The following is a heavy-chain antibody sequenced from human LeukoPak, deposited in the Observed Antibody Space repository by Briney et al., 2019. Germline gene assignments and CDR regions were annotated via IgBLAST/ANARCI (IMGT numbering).Heavy chain of an antibody. J-gene: IGHJ5*02. CDR2: INPSGGST. Sequence: VASVTVSCTASGYTFTSYYMHWVRQAPGQGLEWMGIINPSGGSTSYAQKFQGRVTMTRDMSTSTVYMELSSLRSEDTAVYYCARDRRPSGSYFRNWFDPWGQGTLVTVSS. V-gene: IGHV1-46*01. CDR3: ARDRRPSGSYFRNWFDP. CDR1: GYTFTSYY. D-gene: IGHD1-26*01.